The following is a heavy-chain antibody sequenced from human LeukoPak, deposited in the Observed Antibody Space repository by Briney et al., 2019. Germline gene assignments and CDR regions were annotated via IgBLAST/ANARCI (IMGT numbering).Heavy chain of an antibody. D-gene: IGHD6-6*01. CDR2: INSDGRST. CDR1: GFTFSSYW. Sequence: PGGSLRLSCAASGFTFSSYWMHWVRQAPGKGLVWVSRINSDGRSTIYADSVKGRFTISRDNAKNTLYLQMNSLRVEDTAVYYCESDDYSSSSGWGQGTLVTVSS. J-gene: IGHJ4*02. CDR3: ESDDYSSSSG. V-gene: IGHV3-74*01.